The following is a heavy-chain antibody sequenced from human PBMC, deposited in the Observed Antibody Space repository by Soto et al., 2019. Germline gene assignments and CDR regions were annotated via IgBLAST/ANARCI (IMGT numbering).Heavy chain of an antibody. D-gene: IGHD2-15*01. CDR1: GGSISSSSYY. V-gene: IGHV4-39*01. Sequence: QLQLQESGPGLVKPSETLSLTCTVSGGSISSSSYYWGWIRQPPGKGLEWIGSIYYSGSTYYNPSLKSRVTISVDTSKNQFSLKLSSVTAADTAVYYCARSLDIVVVVAATPDAFDIWGQGTMVTVSS. CDR3: ARSLDIVVVVAATPDAFDI. CDR2: IYYSGST. J-gene: IGHJ3*02.